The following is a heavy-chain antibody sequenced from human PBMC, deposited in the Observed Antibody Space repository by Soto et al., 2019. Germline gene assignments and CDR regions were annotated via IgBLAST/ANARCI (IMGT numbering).Heavy chain of an antibody. Sequence: QVQLQESGPGLVKPSQTLSLTCTVSGGSISSGGHYWSWIRQHPGKGLEWIGYIYDSGTTYYNPSLKGRLTISGDMSKNQFSLKLTSVTAADTAVYYCTRGGIRTTFRHWGQGTLVTVSS. CDR2: IYDSGTT. CDR3: TRGGIRTTFRH. CDR1: GGSISSGGHY. V-gene: IGHV4-31*03. J-gene: IGHJ4*02. D-gene: IGHD3-16*01.